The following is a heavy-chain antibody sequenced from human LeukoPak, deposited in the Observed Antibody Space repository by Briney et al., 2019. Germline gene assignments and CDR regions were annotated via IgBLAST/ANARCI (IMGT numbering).Heavy chain of an antibody. CDR2: IKQDESEK. J-gene: IGHJ4*02. CDR1: GFTFSSYS. D-gene: IGHD6-19*01. CDR3: ARDRRAVAGKTAFDY. Sequence: GGSLRLSCAASGFTFSSYSMNWVRQAPGKGLEWVANIKQDESEKYYVDSVKGRFTISRDNAKNSLYLQMNSLRAEDTAVYYCARDRRAVAGKTAFDYWGQGTLVTVSS. V-gene: IGHV3-7*01.